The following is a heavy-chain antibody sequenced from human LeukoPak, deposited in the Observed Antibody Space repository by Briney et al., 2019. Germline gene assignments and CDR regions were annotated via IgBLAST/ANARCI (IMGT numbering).Heavy chain of an antibody. Sequence: PGGSLRLSCVASAFTFNNYWMHWVRQAPGKGLVWVSRIMSDGRSTYADSVKGRFTISRDTAKNTLYLQMNSLRAEDTAVYYCATFGVIVRNDYLDYWGRGALVAVSS. CDR1: AFTFNNYW. V-gene: IGHV3-74*01. CDR2: IMSDGRST. J-gene: IGHJ4*02. CDR3: ATFGVIVRNDYLDY. D-gene: IGHD3-3*01.